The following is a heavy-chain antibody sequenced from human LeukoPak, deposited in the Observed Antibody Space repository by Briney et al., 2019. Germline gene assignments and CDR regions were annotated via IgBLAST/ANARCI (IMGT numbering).Heavy chain of an antibody. Sequence: GGSRRLSCAASGFTFSGSAMHWVRQASGKGLEWVGRIRSKANSYATAYAASVKGRFTISRDDSKNTAYLQMNSLKTEDTAVYYCTRWSGSYFYWGQGTLVTVSS. CDR1: GFTFSGSA. CDR3: TRWSGSYFY. CDR2: IRSKANSYAT. V-gene: IGHV3-73*01. D-gene: IGHD1-26*01. J-gene: IGHJ4*02.